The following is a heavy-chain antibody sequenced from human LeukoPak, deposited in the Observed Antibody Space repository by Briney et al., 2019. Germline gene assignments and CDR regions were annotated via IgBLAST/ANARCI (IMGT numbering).Heavy chain of an antibody. D-gene: IGHD2-2*01. J-gene: IGHJ4*02. CDR1: GGSFSGYY. CDR2: INHSGST. Sequence: SETLSLTCAVYGGSFSGYYWSWIRQPPGKGLEWIGEINHSGSTNYNPSLKSRVTISVDTSKNQFSLKLSSVTAADTAVYYCARVGYCSSTSCTTDWGQGTLVTVSS. V-gene: IGHV4-34*01. CDR3: ARVGYCSSTSCTTD.